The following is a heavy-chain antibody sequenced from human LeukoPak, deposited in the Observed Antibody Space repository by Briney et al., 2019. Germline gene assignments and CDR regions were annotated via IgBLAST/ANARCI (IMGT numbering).Heavy chain of an antibody. V-gene: IGHV4-59*01. Sequence: SETLSLTCTVSGGSISSYYWSWLRQPPGKGLEWIGYIYYSGSTNYNPSLKSRVTISVDTSKNQFSLKLSSVTAADTAVYYCARGGYSGYGHAFDIWGQGTMVTVSS. D-gene: IGHD5-12*01. CDR2: IYYSGST. CDR1: GGSISSYY. J-gene: IGHJ3*02. CDR3: ARGGYSGYGHAFDI.